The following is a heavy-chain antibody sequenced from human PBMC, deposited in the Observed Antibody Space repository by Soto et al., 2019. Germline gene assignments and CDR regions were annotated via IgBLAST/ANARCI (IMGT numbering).Heavy chain of an antibody. CDR3: TTGIYYDLLTGYHDVAY. V-gene: IGHV3-15*01. CDR1: GFNLSHPL. CDR2: IKSETDGVTA. J-gene: IGHJ4*02. D-gene: IGHD3-9*01. Sequence: GGSLRLSCAASGFNLSHPLMTWVRQSAGKGLEWVGRIKSETDGVTADYAAPVKGRITISRDDSKNTVYLQMNSLKTEDTAVYYCTTGIYYDLLTGYHDVAYWGQGTLVTVSS.